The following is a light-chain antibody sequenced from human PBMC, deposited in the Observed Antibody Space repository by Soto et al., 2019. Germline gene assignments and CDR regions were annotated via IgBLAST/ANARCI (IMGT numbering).Light chain of an antibody. CDR1: QSVSSYY. Sequence: EIVLTQSPGKLSLSPGERATLSCRASQSVSSYYLAWYQQKPGQAPRLLIYGASTRATGIPDRFSGSGSGTDFTLTITRLEPEDCALYYCQQSPVTFGQGTKVDIK. J-gene: IGKJ1*01. CDR2: GAS. CDR3: QQSPVT. V-gene: IGKV3-20*01.